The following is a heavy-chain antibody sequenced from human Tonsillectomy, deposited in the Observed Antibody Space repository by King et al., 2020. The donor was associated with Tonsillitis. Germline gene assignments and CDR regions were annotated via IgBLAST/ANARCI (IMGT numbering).Heavy chain of an antibody. CDR2: ISWNSGSI. J-gene: IGHJ4*02. CDR1: GFTFEDYA. V-gene: IGHV3-9*01. CDR3: TKNHQWLLWGYFDY. Sequence: QLVQSGGGSVQPGRSLRLSCAASGFTFEDYAMHWVRQAPGKGLEWVAGISWNSGSIGYADSVKGRFTISRDNAENSLSLQVNSLRTEDTAFYYCTKNHQWLLWGYFDYWGQGNLVTVSS. D-gene: IGHD2-2*01.